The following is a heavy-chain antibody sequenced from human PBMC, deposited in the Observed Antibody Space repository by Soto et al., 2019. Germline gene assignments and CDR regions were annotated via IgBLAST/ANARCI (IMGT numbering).Heavy chain of an antibody. CDR2: IMPLYAKP. J-gene: IGHJ6*02. V-gene: IGHV1-69*01. CDR3: ASLNNWSSGDGRIDV. CDR1: GGTFNTYT. Sequence: QVQLVQSGAEVKKPGSSVKVSCKASGGTFNTYTISWVRQVPGQGLEWMGGIMPLYAKPTYAQPFLGRLTISADEHTSTVYMELSSLSSEDTALYYCASLNNWSSGDGRIDVWGRGTAVSVSS. D-gene: IGHD1-26*01.